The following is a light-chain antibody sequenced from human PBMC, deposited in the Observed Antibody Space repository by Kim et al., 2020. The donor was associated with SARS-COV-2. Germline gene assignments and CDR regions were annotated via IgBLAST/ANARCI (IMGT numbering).Light chain of an antibody. Sequence: ASIGDRVTITCRTTQSISSHLNWYQQKPGSAPKLLISAASTLRGGVPSRFSGSGSETVFTLTIGSLQPEDFATYYCRQSYITPFTFGPGTKVDIK. CDR1: QSISSH. J-gene: IGKJ3*01. CDR3: RQSYITPFT. CDR2: AAS. V-gene: IGKV1-39*01.